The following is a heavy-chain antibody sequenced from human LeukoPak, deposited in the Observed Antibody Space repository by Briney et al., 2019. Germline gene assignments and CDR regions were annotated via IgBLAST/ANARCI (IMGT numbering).Heavy chain of an antibody. CDR1: GFTFSNYW. J-gene: IGHJ4*02. CDR2: LNGDGSQT. V-gene: IGHV3-74*01. D-gene: IGHD6-13*01. CDR3: AREGGEQELAN. Sequence: PGGSLRLSCAASGFTFSNYWMHWVRQAPGKGLVWLSRLNGDGSQTRYADSVKGRFTISRDNAKNTVYLQMNSLRVKDTAVYFCAREGGEQELANWGQGTLVTVSS.